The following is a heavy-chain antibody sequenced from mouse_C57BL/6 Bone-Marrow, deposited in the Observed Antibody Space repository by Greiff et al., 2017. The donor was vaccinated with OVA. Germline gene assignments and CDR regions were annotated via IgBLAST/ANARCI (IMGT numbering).Heavy chain of an antibody. CDR1: GYAFTNYL. D-gene: IGHD2-5*01. Sequence: QVQLKQSGAELVRPGTSVKVSCKASGYAFTNYLIEWVKQRPGQGLEWIGVINPGSGGTNYNEKFKGKATLTADKSSSTAYMQLSSLTSEDSAVYFCARTGYSNYPARFAYWGQGTLVTVSA. J-gene: IGHJ3*01. V-gene: IGHV1-54*01. CDR2: INPGSGGT. CDR3: ARTGYSNYPARFAY.